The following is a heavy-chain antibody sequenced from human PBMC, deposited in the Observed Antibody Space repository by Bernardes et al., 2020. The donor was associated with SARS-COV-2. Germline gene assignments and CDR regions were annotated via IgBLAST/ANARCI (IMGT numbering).Heavy chain of an antibody. Sequence: GGSLRLSCAASGFSFSDYVMHWVRQAPGKGLEYVSTINNNGGRTYYSDSVKDRFTISRDNSKNTLYLQMGSLRAEDMAVYYCVSRLSGYGAGLSDIWGQGTMVTVSS. CDR2: INNNGGRT. J-gene: IGHJ3*02. D-gene: IGHD5-12*01. CDR1: GFSFSDYV. V-gene: IGHV3-64*02. CDR3: VSRLSGYGAGLSDI.